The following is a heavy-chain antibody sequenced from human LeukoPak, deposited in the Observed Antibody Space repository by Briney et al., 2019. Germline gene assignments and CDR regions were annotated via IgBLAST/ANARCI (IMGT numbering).Heavy chain of an antibody. D-gene: IGHD3-22*01. CDR1: GFTVSSNY. V-gene: IGHV3-66*01. CDR3: VKSPRTYYYDSSGYRLDAFDI. Sequence: GGSLRLSCAASGFTVSSNYMSWVRQAPGKGLEWVSVIYSGGNTYYAGSVKGRFTISRDTSKNTLYLQMNSLRAEDTAVYYCVKSPRTYYYDSSGYRLDAFDIWGQGTMVTVSS. J-gene: IGHJ3*02. CDR2: IYSGGNT.